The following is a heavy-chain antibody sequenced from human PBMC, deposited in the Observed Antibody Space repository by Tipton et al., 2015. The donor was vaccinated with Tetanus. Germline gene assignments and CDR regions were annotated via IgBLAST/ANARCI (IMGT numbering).Heavy chain of an antibody. V-gene: IGHV3-33*01. CDR2: IWYDGSKT. D-gene: IGHD3-16*01. CDR1: GFSFSNYG. Sequence: SLRLSCSVSGFSFSNYGMHWVRQAPGKGLEWVAVIWYDGSKTYYADSVKGRFTISRDSSRKTLYLQMDRLRTDDTGTYFCARDPTGGYGELDPWGQGTLVTVSS. J-gene: IGHJ5*02. CDR3: ARDPTGGYGELDP.